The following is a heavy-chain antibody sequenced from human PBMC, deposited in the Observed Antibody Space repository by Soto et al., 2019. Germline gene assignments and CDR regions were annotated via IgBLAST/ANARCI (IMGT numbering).Heavy chain of an antibody. Sequence: GGSLRLSCAASGFTFSNAWMSWVRQAPGKGLEWVGRIKSKTDGGTTDYAAPVKGRFTISRDDSKNTLYLQMNSLKTEDTAVYYCTTGINFLAYYYYMDVWGKGTTVTVSS. V-gene: IGHV3-15*01. CDR3: TTGINFLAYYYYMDV. D-gene: IGHD1-20*01. CDR1: GFTFSNAW. CDR2: IKSKTDGGTT. J-gene: IGHJ6*03.